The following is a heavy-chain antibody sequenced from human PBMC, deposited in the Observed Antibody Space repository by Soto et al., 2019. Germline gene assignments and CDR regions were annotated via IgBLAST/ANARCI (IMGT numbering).Heavy chain of an antibody. CDR1: GFTFSGFY. J-gene: IGHJ4*02. Sequence: GGSLRLSCAASGFTFSGFYITWVRQAPGKGLEWVSYISSSGAYTKYADSVQGRFTISRDNAKNSVYLQMNSLRAEDTAVYYCRREKDYYFDYWGQGNLVTVSA. CDR3: RREKDYYFDY. CDR2: ISSSGAYT. V-gene: IGHV3-11*06.